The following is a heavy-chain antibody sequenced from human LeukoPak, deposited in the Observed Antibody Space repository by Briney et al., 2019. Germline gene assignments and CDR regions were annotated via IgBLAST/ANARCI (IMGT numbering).Heavy chain of an antibody. CDR3: ARLLVGVITTHNGDY. V-gene: IGHV4-39*01. CDR2: VYYSRGT. Sequence: GSLRLSCAASGFTFSSYGMHWIRQFPGKGLEWIGSVYYSRGTYYNPSLKSRVTLSVDTSKNQFSLRLSSVTATDTAIYYCARLLVGVITTHNGDYWGQGTLITVSS. J-gene: IGHJ4*02. CDR1: GFTFSSYG. D-gene: IGHD3-22*01.